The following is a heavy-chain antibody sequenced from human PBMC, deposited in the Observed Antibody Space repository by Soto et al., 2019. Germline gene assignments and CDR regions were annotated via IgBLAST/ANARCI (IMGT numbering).Heavy chain of an antibody. J-gene: IGHJ1*01. Sequence: VQVVESGGGVVQPGTSLRVSCVGSGFTFRSYVIHWVRQAPGKGLEWVALTSYDGSDKYYGDSVRGRFTISRDNSRNTVDLQMDSLRLEDTALYYCARWGTTGGLDVWGQGTLVSVSS. D-gene: IGHD3-16*01. CDR1: GFTFRSYV. CDR3: ARWGTTGGLDV. CDR2: TSYDGSDK. V-gene: IGHV3-30*19.